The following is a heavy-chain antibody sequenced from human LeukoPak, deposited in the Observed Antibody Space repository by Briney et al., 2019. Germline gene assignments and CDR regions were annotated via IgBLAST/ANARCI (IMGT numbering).Heavy chain of an antibody. V-gene: IGHV3-64D*06. D-gene: IGHD3-10*01. CDR1: GFTFSSYA. Sequence: PGGSLRLSCSASGFTFSSYAMHWVRQAPGKGLEYVSAISSSGGSTYYADSVKGRFTISRDNSKNTLYLQMSSLRAEDTAVYYCVKEAGGPFDYWGQGTLVTVSS. CDR2: ISSSGGST. CDR3: VKEAGGPFDY. J-gene: IGHJ4*02.